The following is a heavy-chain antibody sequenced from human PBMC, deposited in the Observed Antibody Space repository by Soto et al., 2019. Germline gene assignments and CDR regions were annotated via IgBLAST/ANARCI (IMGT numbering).Heavy chain of an antibody. D-gene: IGHD3-9*01. Sequence: SETLSLTCTVSGGSISSYYWSWIRQPPGKGLEWIGYISYSGSTNYNPSLKSRVTISIDMSKNQFSLKLSSVTAADTAVYYCARLDVLTGYSYWGQGTLVTVSS. CDR1: GGSISSYY. CDR2: ISYSGST. V-gene: IGHV4-59*01. CDR3: ARLDVLTGYSY. J-gene: IGHJ4*02.